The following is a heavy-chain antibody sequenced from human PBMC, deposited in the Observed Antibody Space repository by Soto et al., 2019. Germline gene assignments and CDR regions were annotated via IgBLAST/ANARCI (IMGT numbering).Heavy chain of an antibody. Sequence: ASVKVSCKASGYTLSNYAVHWVRQAPGQGLEWMGWIHACNGDTKYAQKFQDRVTMTTDTSATTVYMDLSSLTSEDTAVYFCARENSGSGSCFDYWGQGTLVTVSS. D-gene: IGHD3-10*01. J-gene: IGHJ4*02. CDR2: IHACNGDT. CDR3: ARENSGSGSCFDY. V-gene: IGHV1-3*01. CDR1: GYTLSNYA.